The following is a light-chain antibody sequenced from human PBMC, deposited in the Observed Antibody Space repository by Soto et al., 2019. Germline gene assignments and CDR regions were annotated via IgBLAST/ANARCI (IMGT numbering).Light chain of an antibody. Sequence: QSVLTQPPSASGTPGQRVIISCSGSSSNIGRDTVNWYRQFPGTAPKLLIYSNNQRPSGVPDRFSGSKSGTSASLAISGLQSEDEADYYCAVWDDSLNGLWVFGGGTKVNVL. V-gene: IGLV1-44*01. CDR1: SSNIGRDT. CDR3: AVWDDSLNGLWV. CDR2: SNN. J-gene: IGLJ3*02.